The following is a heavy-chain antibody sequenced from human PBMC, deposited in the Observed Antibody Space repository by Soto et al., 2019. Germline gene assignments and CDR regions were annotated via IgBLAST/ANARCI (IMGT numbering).Heavy chain of an antibody. D-gene: IGHD3-22*01. J-gene: IGHJ4*02. CDR3: ARDIYGYYDSSGYAYFDY. CDR2: ISSSSSYI. V-gene: IGHV3-21*01. Sequence: GGSLRLSCXASGFTFSSYSMNWVRQAPGKGLEWVSSISSSSSYIYYADSVKGRFTISRDNAKNSLYLQMNSLRAEDTAVYYCARDIYGYYDSSGYAYFDYWGQGTLVTV. CDR1: GFTFSSYS.